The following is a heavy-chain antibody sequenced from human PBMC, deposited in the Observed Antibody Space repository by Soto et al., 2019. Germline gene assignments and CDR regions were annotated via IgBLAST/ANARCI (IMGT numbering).Heavy chain of an antibody. J-gene: IGHJ5*02. V-gene: IGHV1-18*01. CDR1: GYTFTSYG. CDR2: ISAYNGNT. D-gene: IGHD2-15*01. Sequence: ASVKVSCKASGYTFTSYGISWVRQAPGQGLEWMGWISAYNGNTNYAQKLQGRVTMTTDTSTSTAYMELRSLISDDTAVYYCASSDCSGGSCPLFDPWGQGTLVTVSS. CDR3: ASSDCSGGSCPLFDP.